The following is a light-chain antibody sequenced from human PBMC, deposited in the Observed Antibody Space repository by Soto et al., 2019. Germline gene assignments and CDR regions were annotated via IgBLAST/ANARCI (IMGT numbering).Light chain of an antibody. J-gene: IGLJ2*01. CDR2: EVS. CDR1: SSDVGGYNY. Sequence: QSALTQPASVSGSLGQSITISCTGTSSDVGGYNYVSWYQQHPDKAPKLMIYEVSNRPSGVSNRFSGSKSGNTASLTISGLQAEDEADYFCSSYTRGSTPVVFGGGTKLTVL. V-gene: IGLV2-14*01. CDR3: SSYTRGSTPVV.